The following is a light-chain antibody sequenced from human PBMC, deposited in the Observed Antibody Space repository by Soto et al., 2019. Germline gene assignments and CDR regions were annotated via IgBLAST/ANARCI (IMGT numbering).Light chain of an antibody. CDR2: DND. CDR1: SSNIGDNY. Sequence: QSVLTQPPSVSAAPGQQVTISCSGSSSNIGDNYVSWYQHLPGTAPKLVVYDNDRRPSGIPGRFSGSKSGTSATLVIPRLQAWDEADYYCGTWDDRLDGNYVFGTGTKLTVL. J-gene: IGLJ1*01. V-gene: IGLV1-51*01. CDR3: GTWDDRLDGNYV.